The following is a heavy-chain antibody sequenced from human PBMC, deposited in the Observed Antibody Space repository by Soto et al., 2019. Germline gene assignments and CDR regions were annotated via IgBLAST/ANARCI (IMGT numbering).Heavy chain of an antibody. D-gene: IGHD2-15*01. Sequence: QPWGSLRLSCAASGFTFSSYAMSWVRQAPGKGLEWVSAISGSGGSTYYADSVKGRFTISRDNSKNKLYLQMNSLRAEDTAVYYCAKDEEGYCSGGSCYPFDYWGQGTLVNVSS. J-gene: IGHJ4*02. V-gene: IGHV3-23*01. CDR1: GFTFSSYA. CDR3: AKDEEGYCSGGSCYPFDY. CDR2: ISGSGGST.